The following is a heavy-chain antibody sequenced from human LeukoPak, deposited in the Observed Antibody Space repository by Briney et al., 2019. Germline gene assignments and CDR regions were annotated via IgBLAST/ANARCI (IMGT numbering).Heavy chain of an antibody. Sequence: ASVKVSCKASGYTFTGYYMHWVRQAPRQGLEWMGRINPNSGGTNYAQKFQGRVTMTRDTSISTAYMELSRLRSDDTAVYYCARDSPPDYDFWSGYISDYNWFDPWGQGTLVTVSS. CDR3: ARDSPPDYDFWSGYISDYNWFDP. J-gene: IGHJ5*02. CDR1: GYTFTGYY. D-gene: IGHD3-3*01. CDR2: INPNSGGT. V-gene: IGHV1-2*06.